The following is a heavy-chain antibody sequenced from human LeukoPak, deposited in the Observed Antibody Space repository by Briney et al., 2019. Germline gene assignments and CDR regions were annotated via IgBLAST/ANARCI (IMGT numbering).Heavy chain of an antibody. CDR2: ISYDGSNK. V-gene: IGHV3-30-3*01. CDR3: ARDPGYYDSSGSFDY. CDR1: GFTFSSYA. J-gene: IGHJ4*02. D-gene: IGHD3-22*01. Sequence: PGRSLRLSCAASGFTFSSYAMHWVRQAAGKGLEWVAVISYDGSNKYYADSVKGRFTISRDNSKNTLYLQMNSLRAEDTAVYYCARDPGYYDSSGSFDYWGQGTLVTVSS.